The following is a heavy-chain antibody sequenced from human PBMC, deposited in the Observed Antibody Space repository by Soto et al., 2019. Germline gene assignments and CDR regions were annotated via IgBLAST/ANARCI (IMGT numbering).Heavy chain of an antibody. CDR1: GGSISSYY. D-gene: IGHD2-2*01. CDR2: IYYSGST. Sequence: SETLSLTCTVSGGSISSYYWSWIRQPPGKGLEWIGYIYYSGSTNYNPSLKSRVTISVDTSKNQFSLKLSSVTAADTAVYYCAREYCDSSSCYDPDYWGQGTLVTVSS. V-gene: IGHV4-59*01. J-gene: IGHJ4*02. CDR3: AREYCDSSSCYDPDY.